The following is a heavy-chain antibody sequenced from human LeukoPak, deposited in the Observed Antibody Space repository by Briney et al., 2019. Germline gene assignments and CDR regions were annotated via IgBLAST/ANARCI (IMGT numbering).Heavy chain of an antibody. V-gene: IGHV4-59*01. CDR1: GDSMTGYH. J-gene: IGHJ4*02. CDR2: IYYTGTT. CDR3: ARHFDGDYGAG. D-gene: IGHD4-17*01. Sequence: SETLSLTCSVSGDSMTGYHWIWLPQAPGKGLEWIRYIYYTGTTNHTPSLKSPVTISVDTSKNQFSLRLTSVTAADTAVCFCARHFDGDYGAGWGQGILVSAS.